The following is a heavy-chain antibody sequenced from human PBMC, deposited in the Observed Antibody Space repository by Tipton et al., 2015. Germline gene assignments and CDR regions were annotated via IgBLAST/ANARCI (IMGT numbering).Heavy chain of an antibody. CDR3: ARQNIVGNTGRHFDH. CDR1: SDSISKYY. D-gene: IGHD5-12*01. J-gene: IGHJ4*02. V-gene: IGHV4-59*08. CDR2: IQYSGST. Sequence: GLVKPSETLSLTCTVSSDSISKYYWSWIRQPPGKELEWIGYIQYSGSTNYNPSLKSRVTISVDTSKTQFSLKMSSVTASDTAVYYCARQNIVGNTGRHFDHWGQGTLVTVSS.